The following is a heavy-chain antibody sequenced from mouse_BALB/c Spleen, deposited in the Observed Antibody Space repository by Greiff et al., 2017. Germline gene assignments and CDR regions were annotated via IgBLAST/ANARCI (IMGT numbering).Heavy chain of an antibody. CDR2: ISSGGSYT. CDR1: GFTFSSYA. J-gene: IGHJ2*01. V-gene: IGHV5-9-4*01. Sequence: EVKVVESGGGLVKPGGSLKLSCAASGFTFSSYAMSWVRQSPEKRLEWVAEISSGGSYTYYPDTVTGRFTISRDNAKNTLYLEMSSLRSEDTAMYYCANLLWNYWGQGTTLTVSS. D-gene: IGHD2-10*01. CDR3: ANLLWNY.